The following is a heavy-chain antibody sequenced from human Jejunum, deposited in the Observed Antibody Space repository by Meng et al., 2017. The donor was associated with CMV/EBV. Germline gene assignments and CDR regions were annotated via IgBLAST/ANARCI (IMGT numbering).Heavy chain of an antibody. V-gene: IGHV1-2*02. J-gene: IGHJ4*02. Sequence: QVQLVQSGAEVKKPGASVKVSCKASGYAFTGYYIHWLRQAPGQGLEWMGWINPSSGAIFYAQKFQDRVTMSRETSITTVYMDLSSLRSDDTAVYFCSRGGGGDGTYLLDYWGQGTLVTVSS. CDR1: GYAFTGYY. CDR3: SRGGGGDGTYLLDY. CDR2: INPSSGAI. D-gene: IGHD2-21*01.